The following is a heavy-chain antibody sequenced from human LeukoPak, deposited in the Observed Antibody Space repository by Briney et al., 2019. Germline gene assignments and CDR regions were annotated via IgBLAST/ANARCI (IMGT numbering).Heavy chain of an antibody. Sequence: GESLKISCKGSGYSFTNHWIAWVRQMPGKGLEWMGIIYPGDSDTRYSPSFQGQVTISADKSISTAYLQWSSLKASDTAMYYCARHRYGSGSYDFDYWGQGTLVTVSS. J-gene: IGHJ4*02. CDR1: GYSFTNHW. D-gene: IGHD3-10*01. CDR2: IYPGDSDT. CDR3: ARHRYGSGSYDFDY. V-gene: IGHV5-51*01.